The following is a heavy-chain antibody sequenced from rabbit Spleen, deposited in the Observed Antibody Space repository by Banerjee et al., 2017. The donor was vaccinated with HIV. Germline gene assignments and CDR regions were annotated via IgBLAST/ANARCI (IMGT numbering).Heavy chain of an antibody. D-gene: IGHD4-1*01. Sequence: QEQLEESGGGLVKPGASPTLTCKASGFDLSNYDMCWVRQAPGKGLEWIACINSNSGNAVYANWAKGRFSISKTSSTTVTLQMTSLTAADTATYFCARDLAGVIGWNFDLWGPGTLVTVS. CDR2: INSNSGNA. J-gene: IGHJ4*01. CDR3: ARDLAGVIGWNFDL. CDR1: GFDLSNYD. V-gene: IGHV1S45*01.